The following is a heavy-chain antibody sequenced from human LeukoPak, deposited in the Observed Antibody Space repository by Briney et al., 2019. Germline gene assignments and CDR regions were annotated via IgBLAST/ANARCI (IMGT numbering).Heavy chain of an antibody. J-gene: IGHJ5*02. V-gene: IGHV3-30*18. Sequence: PGTSLRLSCAVSGFTISDHGMHWVRQAPGKGLEWVAMISHDGSVEYYLDSVKGRLTISRDDSKNTLYLQVNSLTTEDTAMYYCAKDWGASGWYNWFDPWGQGTQVTVSS. CDR1: GFTISDHG. CDR2: ISHDGSVE. D-gene: IGHD6-19*01. CDR3: AKDWGASGWYNWFDP.